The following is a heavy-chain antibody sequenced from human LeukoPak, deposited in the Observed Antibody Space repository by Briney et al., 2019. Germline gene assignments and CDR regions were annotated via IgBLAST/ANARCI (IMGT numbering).Heavy chain of an antibody. CDR3: AREGHYYDSSGYYWDY. D-gene: IGHD3-22*01. CDR1: GGTFSSYA. V-gene: IGHV1-69*13. CDR2: IIPIFGTA. Sequence: GASVKVSCKASGGTFSSYAISWVRQAPGQGLEWMGGIIPIFGTANYAQKFQGRVTITADESTSTAYMELSSLRSEDTAVYYCAREGHYYDSSGYYWDYWGQGTLVTVSS. J-gene: IGHJ4*02.